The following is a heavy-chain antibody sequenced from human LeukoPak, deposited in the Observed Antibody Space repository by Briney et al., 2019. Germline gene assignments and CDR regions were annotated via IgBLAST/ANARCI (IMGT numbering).Heavy chain of an antibody. CDR2: IYYSGST. V-gene: IGHV4-39*07. D-gene: IGHD5-12*01. Sequence: SETLSLTCTVSGDSISRNDYYWGWIRQPPGKGLEWIGTIYYSGSTYYSPSLKSRVTISVDTSKTQFSLKLSSVTAADTAVYYCARAHSWLRFLYYYMDVWGEGTTVTVSS. CDR3: ARAHSWLRFLYYYMDV. CDR1: GDSISRNDYY. J-gene: IGHJ6*03.